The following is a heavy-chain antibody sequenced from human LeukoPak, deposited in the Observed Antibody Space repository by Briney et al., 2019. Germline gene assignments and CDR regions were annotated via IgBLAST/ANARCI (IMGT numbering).Heavy chain of an antibody. Sequence: GGSLGLSCAASGFTFSSFWMTWVRQAPGKGLEWVANIKEDGSQKYYVDSVKGRFTISRDNAKNSLFLQTNSLRADDTAVYYCARDSGWFRFDYWGQGTLVTVSS. CDR3: ARDSGWFRFDY. V-gene: IGHV3-7*03. D-gene: IGHD6-13*01. CDR1: GFTFSSFW. CDR2: IKEDGSQK. J-gene: IGHJ4*02.